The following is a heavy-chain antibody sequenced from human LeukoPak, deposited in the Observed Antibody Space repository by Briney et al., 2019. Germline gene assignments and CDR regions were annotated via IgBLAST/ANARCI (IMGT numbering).Heavy chain of an antibody. Sequence: GGSLRLSCAASGFTFSSYGMRWARQAPGKGLEWAAFIRYDGSNKYYADSVKGRFTISRDNSKNSLYLQMNSLRAEDTAVYYCARVDYGGKGGNWFDPWGQGTLVTVSS. V-gene: IGHV3-30*02. CDR1: GFTFSSYG. D-gene: IGHD4-23*01. CDR2: IRYDGSNK. CDR3: ARVDYGGKGGNWFDP. J-gene: IGHJ5*02.